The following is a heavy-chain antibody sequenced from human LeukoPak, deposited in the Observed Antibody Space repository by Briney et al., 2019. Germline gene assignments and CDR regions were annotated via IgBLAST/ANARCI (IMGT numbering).Heavy chain of an antibody. CDR2: ISGSGAGT. D-gene: IGHD2-8*01. CDR3: AKMVREFYTISYYFDY. J-gene: IGHJ4*02. Sequence: GGSLRLSCAASGFTFSGYAMNWVRQAPGKGLEWVPGISGSGAGTYYAGSVKGRFTISRDNSKNTLYLQMNSLRADDTAVYYCAKMVREFYTISYYFDYWGQGTLVTVSS. V-gene: IGHV3-23*01. CDR1: GFTFSGYA.